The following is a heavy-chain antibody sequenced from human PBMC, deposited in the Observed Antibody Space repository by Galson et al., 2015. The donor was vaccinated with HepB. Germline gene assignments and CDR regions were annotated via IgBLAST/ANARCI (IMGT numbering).Heavy chain of an antibody. CDR2: IIPVLVTP. D-gene: IGHD3-10*01. CDR1: GGIFRSYA. V-gene: IGHV1-69*13. J-gene: IGHJ6*02. CDR3: ARGMVRGVKGPYYYYGMDV. Sequence: SVKVSCKVSGGIFRSYAITWVRQAPGQGLEWMGGIIPVLVTPNYAQKFQGRVTIIADESTRTAYMELSSLTSEDTAVYYCARGMVRGVKGPYYYYGMDVWGQGTTVTVSS.